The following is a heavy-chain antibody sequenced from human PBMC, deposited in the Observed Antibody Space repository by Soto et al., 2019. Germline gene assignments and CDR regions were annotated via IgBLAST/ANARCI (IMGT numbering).Heavy chain of an antibody. V-gene: IGHV1-18*01. CDR1: GYTFTSYG. D-gene: IGHD3-22*01. J-gene: IGHJ4*02. Sequence: ASVKVSCKASGYTFTSYGISWVRQAPGQGLEWMGWISAYNGNTNYAQKLQGRVTMTTDTSTSTAYMELRSLRSDDTAVYYCARAPSGWDYYDSSGYYYWGQGTLVTVSS. CDR2: ISAYNGNT. CDR3: ARAPSGWDYYDSSGYYY.